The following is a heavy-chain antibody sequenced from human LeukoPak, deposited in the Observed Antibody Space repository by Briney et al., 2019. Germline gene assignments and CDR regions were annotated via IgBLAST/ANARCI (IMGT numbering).Heavy chain of an antibody. V-gene: IGHV3-11*01. Sequence: GGSLRLSCAASGFTFSDYYMSWIRQAPGKGLEWVSYISSSGSTIYYADSVKGRFTISRDNAKNSLYLQMNSLRAEDTAVYYCARDLPDYGDYLGAFDIWGQGTMVTVSS. CDR1: GFTFSDYY. J-gene: IGHJ3*02. CDR3: ARDLPDYGDYLGAFDI. CDR2: ISSSGSTI. D-gene: IGHD4-17*01.